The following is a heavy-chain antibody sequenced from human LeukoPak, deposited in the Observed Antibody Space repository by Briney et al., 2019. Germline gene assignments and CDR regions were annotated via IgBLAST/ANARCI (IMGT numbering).Heavy chain of an antibody. D-gene: IGHD3-10*01. J-gene: IGHJ4*02. CDR3: ASGLAVVRGVGY. V-gene: IGHV4-31*03. Sequence: SQTLSLTCTVSGVSINNDDYYWTWARQEPGKGLEWIGHIYYSGSAYYNPSLKSRVSMSVDASKTQFSLNLNSVTDADTAVYYCASGLAVVRGVGYWGQGTLVTVSS. CDR2: IYYSGSA. CDR1: GVSINNDDYY.